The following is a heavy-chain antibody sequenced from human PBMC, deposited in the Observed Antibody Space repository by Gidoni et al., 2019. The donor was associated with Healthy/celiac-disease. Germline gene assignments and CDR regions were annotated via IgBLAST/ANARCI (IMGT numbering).Heavy chain of an antibody. V-gene: IGHV3-33*01. Sequence: QVQLVESGGGVVQPGRSLRLSCAASGFTFSSYGMHWGRRAPGKGLGWVAVIWYDGSNKYYADSVKGRFTISRDNSKNTLYLQMNSLRAEDTAVYYCARALRVQWLEGPLGYWGQGTLVTVSS. D-gene: IGHD6-19*01. J-gene: IGHJ4*02. CDR1: GFTFSSYG. CDR2: IWYDGSNK. CDR3: ARALRVQWLEGPLGY.